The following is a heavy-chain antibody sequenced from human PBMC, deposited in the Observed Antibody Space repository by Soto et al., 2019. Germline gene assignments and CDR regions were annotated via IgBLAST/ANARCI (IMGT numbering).Heavy chain of an antibody. J-gene: IGHJ4*02. CDR2: INSDGSST. D-gene: IGHD6-13*01. Sequence: EVQLVESGGGLVQPGGSLRLSCAASGFTFSNSWMHWVRQAPGKGLVWVSRINSDGSSTSYADSVKGRFTISRDNAKNTMYLQMDSLRAEDTAVYYCASGLVEYSSSWYDYWGQGTLVTVSS. CDR1: GFTFSNSW. CDR3: ASGLVEYSSSWYDY. V-gene: IGHV3-74*01.